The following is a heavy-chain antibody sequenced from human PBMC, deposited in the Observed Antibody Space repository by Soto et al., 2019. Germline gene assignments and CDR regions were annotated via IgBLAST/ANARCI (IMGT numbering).Heavy chain of an antibody. CDR3: AGGMLENLWDN. J-gene: IGHJ4*02. Sequence: EVQLVESGGGLVQPGGSLRLSCEASGFTFSTYWMTWVRQAPGKGLEWVANIKQDVSEKYYVDSVKGRFTISRDNAKNSLYLQMTSLRAEDTAVYYCAGGMLENLWDNWGQGTLVTVSS. D-gene: IGHD2-21*01. V-gene: IGHV3-7*04. CDR2: IKQDVSEK. CDR1: GFTFSTYW.